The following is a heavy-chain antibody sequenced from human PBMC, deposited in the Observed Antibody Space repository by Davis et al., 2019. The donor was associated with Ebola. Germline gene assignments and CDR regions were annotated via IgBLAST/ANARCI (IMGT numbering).Heavy chain of an antibody. J-gene: IGHJ3*02. CDR3: ARDRRGERWLQLGGDAFDI. CDR1: GYTFTSYG. CDR2: ISAYNGNT. Sequence: ASVKVSCKASGYTFTSYGISWVRQAPGQGLEWMGWISAYNGNTNYAQKLQGRVTMTTDTSTSTAYMELRSLRSDDTAVYYCARDRRGERWLQLGGDAFDIWGQGTMVTVSS. V-gene: IGHV1-18*04. D-gene: IGHD5-24*01.